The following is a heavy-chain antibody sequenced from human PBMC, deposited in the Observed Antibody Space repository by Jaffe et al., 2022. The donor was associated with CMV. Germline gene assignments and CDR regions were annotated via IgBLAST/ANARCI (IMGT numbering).Heavy chain of an antibody. CDR2: INHSGST. D-gene: IGHD6-13*01. CDR1: GGSFSGYY. J-gene: IGHJ5*02. Sequence: QVQLQQWGAGLLKPSETLSLTCAVYGGSFSGYYWSWIRQPPGKGLEWIGEINHSGSTNYNPSLKSRVTISVDTSKNQFSLKLSSVTAADTAVYYCARGPYSSSWYSESSWFDPWGQGTLVTVSS. CDR3: ARGPYSSSWYSESSWFDP. V-gene: IGHV4-34*01.